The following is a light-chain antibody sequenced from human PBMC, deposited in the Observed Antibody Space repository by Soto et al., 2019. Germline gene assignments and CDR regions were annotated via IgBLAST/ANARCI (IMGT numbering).Light chain of an antibody. CDR2: WAS. V-gene: IGKV4-1*01. Sequence: DIVMTQSPDSLAVSLGERATINCKPSQSVLYSSNNKNYLAWYQQKPGQPPKLLIYWASTRESGVPDRFSGSGSGTDFTLTISSLQAEDVAVYYCQQYYSTPGVTFGPGTKVDIK. CDR1: QSVLYSSNNKNY. J-gene: IGKJ3*01. CDR3: QQYYSTPGVT.